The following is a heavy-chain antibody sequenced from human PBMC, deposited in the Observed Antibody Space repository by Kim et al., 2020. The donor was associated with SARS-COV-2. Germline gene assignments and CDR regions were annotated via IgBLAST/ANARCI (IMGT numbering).Heavy chain of an antibody. J-gene: IGHJ5*02. CDR3: ASRSGGKYNWFDP. V-gene: IGHV4-61*05. D-gene: IGHD6-25*01. Sequence: NYNPALKSRVTTLVDKSKHQFSLKLSSATAADTALYYCASRSGGKYNWFDPWGQGTLVTVSS.